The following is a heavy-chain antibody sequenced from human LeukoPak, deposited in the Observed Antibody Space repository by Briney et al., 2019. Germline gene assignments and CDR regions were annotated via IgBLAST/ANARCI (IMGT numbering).Heavy chain of an antibody. J-gene: IGHJ4*02. CDR3: ARDYMVTIY. CDR2: IYSGGST. CDR1: GFTFSDHY. V-gene: IGHV3-53*01. Sequence: PGGSLRLSCAASGFTFSDHYMSWVRQAPGKGLEWVSVIYSGGSTYNADSVKGRFTISRDNSKNTLYLQMNSLRAEDTAVYYCARDYMVTIYWGQGTLVTVSS. D-gene: IGHD3-10*01.